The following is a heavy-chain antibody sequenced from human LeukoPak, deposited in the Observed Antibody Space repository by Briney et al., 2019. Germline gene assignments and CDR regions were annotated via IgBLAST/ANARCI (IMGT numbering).Heavy chain of an antibody. CDR2: IKTDGSIT. V-gene: IGHV3-74*01. J-gene: IGHJ3*01. CDR1: GFSFSVYW. Sequence: GGSLRLSCAASGFSFSVYWMHWVRQAPGKGPVWVSRIKTDGSITDYADSVKGRFTISRSSGKNSLYLQMTSLRPEDTAMYYCASLTLGAIRTISYAFDLWGQGTMVTVYS. D-gene: IGHD1-26*01. CDR3: ASLTLGAIRTISYAFDL.